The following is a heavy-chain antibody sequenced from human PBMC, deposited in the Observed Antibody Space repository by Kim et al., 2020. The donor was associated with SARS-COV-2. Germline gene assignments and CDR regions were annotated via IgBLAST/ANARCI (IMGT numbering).Heavy chain of an antibody. J-gene: IGHJ3*02. D-gene: IGHD3-10*01. CDR1: GFTVSSNY. V-gene: IGHV3-53*04. CDR2: IYSGGST. CDR3: ARDTNYYGSGGAFDI. Sequence: GGSLRLSCAASGFTVSSNYMSWVRQAPGKGLEWVSVIYSGGSTYYADSVKGRFTISRHNSKNTLYLQMNSLRAEDTAVYYCARDTNYYGSGGAFDIWGQGTMVTVSS.